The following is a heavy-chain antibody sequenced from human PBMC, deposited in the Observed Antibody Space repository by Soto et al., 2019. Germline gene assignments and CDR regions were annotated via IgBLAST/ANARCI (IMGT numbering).Heavy chain of an antibody. J-gene: IGHJ5*02. V-gene: IGHV1-18*01. CDR3: ARVRSSSWSNWFDP. CDR1: GYTFTSYG. D-gene: IGHD6-13*01. Sequence: ASVKVSCKASGYTFTSYGISWVRQAPGQGLEWMGWISAYNGNTNDAQQLQGRVTMTTDTSTSTAYMGLRSLRSDDTAVYYCARVRSSSWSNWFDPWVQGTLVNAPQ. CDR2: ISAYNGNT.